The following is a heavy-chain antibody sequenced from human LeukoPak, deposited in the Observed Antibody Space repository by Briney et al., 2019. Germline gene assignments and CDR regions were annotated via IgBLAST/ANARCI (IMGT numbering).Heavy chain of an antibody. CDR1: GYTLTELS. V-gene: IGHV1-24*01. CDR2: FDPEDGET. CDR3: ATDKAVAGTFDP. Sequence: ASVKVSCKVSGYTLTELSMHWVRQAPGKGLEWMGGFDPEDGETIYAQKFQGRVTMTEDTSTDTAYMELSSLRSEDTAVYYCATDKAVAGTFDPWGQGTLVTVSS. J-gene: IGHJ5*02. D-gene: IGHD6-19*01.